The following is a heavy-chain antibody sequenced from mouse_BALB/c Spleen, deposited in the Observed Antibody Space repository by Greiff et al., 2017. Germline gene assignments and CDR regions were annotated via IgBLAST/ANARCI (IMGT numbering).Heavy chain of an antibody. J-gene: IGHJ4*01. D-gene: IGHD2-14*01. CDR2: INPYNDGT. CDR3: AGVYRYDDGRGRAMDY. V-gene: IGHV1-14*01. Sequence: VQLQQSGPELVKPGASVKMSCKASGYTFTSYVMHWVKQKPGQGLEWIGYINPYNDGTKYNEKFKGKATLTSDKSSSTAYMELSSLTTEDSAVYYGAGVYRYDDGRGRAMDYWGQGTSVTVSS. CDR1: GYTFTSYV.